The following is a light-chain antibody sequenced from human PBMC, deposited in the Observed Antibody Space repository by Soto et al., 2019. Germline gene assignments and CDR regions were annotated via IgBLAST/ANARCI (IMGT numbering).Light chain of an antibody. V-gene: IGKV1-5*01. CDR1: LSISGW. CDR2: NAF. Sequence: DIQLTQSASTLSASIGDTVTITCRASLSISGWLAWYQQAPGKAPKLLIFNAFTLRRGVPSRFRGGGSGTEFTLTISSLHPDDSATYDCQQYYNYWTFGQGTKVDIK. CDR3: QQYYNYWT. J-gene: IGKJ1*01.